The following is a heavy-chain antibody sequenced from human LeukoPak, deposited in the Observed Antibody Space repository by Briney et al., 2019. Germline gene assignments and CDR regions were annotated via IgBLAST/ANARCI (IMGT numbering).Heavy chain of an antibody. J-gene: IGHJ5*02. D-gene: IGHD2-2*01. V-gene: IGHV1-24*01. CDR3: ATDQGDGPFGYQLLGGFDP. CDR1: GYTLTELS. Sequence: ASVTVSCKVSGYTLTELSMHWVRQAPGKGLEWMGGFDPEDGETIYAQKFQGRVTMTEDTSTDTAYMELSSLRSEDTAVYYCATDQGDGPFGYQLLGGFDPWGQGTLVTVSS. CDR2: FDPEDGET.